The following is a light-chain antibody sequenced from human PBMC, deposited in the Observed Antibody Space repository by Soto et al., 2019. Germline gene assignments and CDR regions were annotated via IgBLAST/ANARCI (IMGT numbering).Light chain of an antibody. Sequence: DIQMTQSPSAMSASVGDRVTITCRASQGISNYLDWFQQKPGKVPKRLIYAASSLQSGGPSRFSGSGYGTDFTLTISSLPPEDFATYYCLQHNSYPWTFGQGTRVEIK. V-gene: IGKV1-17*03. CDR2: AAS. J-gene: IGKJ1*01. CDR3: LQHNSYPWT. CDR1: QGISNY.